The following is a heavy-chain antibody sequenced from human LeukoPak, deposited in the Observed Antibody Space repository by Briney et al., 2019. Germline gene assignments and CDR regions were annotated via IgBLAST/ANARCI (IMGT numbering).Heavy chain of an antibody. Sequence: ASAKVSCKASGGTFSSYAISWVRQAPGQGLEWMGGIIPIFGTANYAQKFQGRVTITADESTSTAYMELSSLRSEDTAVYYCARDQGGGYDSKRSAGYWGQGTLVTVSS. CDR3: ARDQGGGYDSKRSAGY. CDR1: GGTFSSYA. V-gene: IGHV1-69*13. CDR2: IIPIFGTA. J-gene: IGHJ4*02. D-gene: IGHD3-22*01.